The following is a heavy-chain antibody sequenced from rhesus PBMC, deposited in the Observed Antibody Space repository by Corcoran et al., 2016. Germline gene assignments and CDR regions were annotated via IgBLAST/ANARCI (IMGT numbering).Heavy chain of an antibody. CDR1: GFSLTTSGRD. CDR2: IYWDDDT. J-gene: IGHJ4*01. V-gene: IGHV2-174*01. Sequence: QVTLKESGPARVKTTHTLPLTCTFSGFSLTTSGRDVGWRRQPPGHALEWLALIYWDDDTRYRTSLKSRLTISKDTSKNQVVLTMTNMDPVDTATYYCARINFPRYYCDYGARESWSPSPQ. CDR3: ARINFPRYYCDY. D-gene: IGHD1-26*01.